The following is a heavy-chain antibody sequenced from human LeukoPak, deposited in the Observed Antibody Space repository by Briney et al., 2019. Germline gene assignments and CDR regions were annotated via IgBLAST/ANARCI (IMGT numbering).Heavy chain of an antibody. Sequence: GGSLRLSCAASGFTFSNYGMHWVRRAPGKGLEWVAFISYDGNNQYYADSVKGLFTISRDNSKSTLYLQTNSLRPEDTAVYYCAKTVNFYDSRRLDYWGQGALVTVSS. D-gene: IGHD3-22*01. J-gene: IGHJ4*02. CDR1: GFTFSNYG. V-gene: IGHV3-30*18. CDR3: AKTVNFYDSRRLDY. CDR2: ISYDGNNQ.